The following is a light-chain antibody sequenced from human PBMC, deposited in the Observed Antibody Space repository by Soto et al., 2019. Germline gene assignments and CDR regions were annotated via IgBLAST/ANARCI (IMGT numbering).Light chain of an antibody. J-gene: IGLJ2*01. CDR2: GVS. CDR1: RSDVGGYNY. Sequence: QSVLTQPASVSGSPGQSITISCTETRSDVGGYNYVSWYQQHPGKAPKPMIFGVSHRPSGVSYRFSGSKSGNTASLTISGLQAEDEADYYCISYTSSNTLVFGGGTKVTVL. V-gene: IGLV2-14*01. CDR3: ISYTSSNTLV.